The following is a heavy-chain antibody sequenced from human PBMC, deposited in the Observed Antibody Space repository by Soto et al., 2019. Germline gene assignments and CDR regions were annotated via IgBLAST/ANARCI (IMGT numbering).Heavy chain of an antibody. J-gene: IGHJ6*03. CDR1: GYTFTSYA. V-gene: IGHV1-3*01. CDR3: ARDLAIFGVVSTPRHYYYYMDV. CDR2: INAGNGNT. D-gene: IGHD3-3*01. Sequence: ASVKVSCKASGYTFTSYAMHWVRQAPGQRLEWMGWINAGNGNTKYSQKFQGRVTITRDTSASTAYMELGSLRSEDTAVYYCARDLAIFGVVSTPRHYYYYMDVWGKGTTVTVSS.